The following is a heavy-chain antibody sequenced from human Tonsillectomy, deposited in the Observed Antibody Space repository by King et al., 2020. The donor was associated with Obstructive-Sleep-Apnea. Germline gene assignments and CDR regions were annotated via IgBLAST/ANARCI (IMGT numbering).Heavy chain of an antibody. CDR3: ARQWLEPQGYNWFDP. V-gene: IGHV5-10-1*03. CDR1: GYSFTSYW. J-gene: IGHJ5*02. Sequence: VQLVESGAEVKKPGESLRISCKGSGYSFTSYWISWVRQMPGKGLEWMGRIDPSDSYTNYSPSFQGHVTISADKSISTAYLQWSSLKASDTAMYYCARQWLEPQGYNWFDPWGQGTLVTVSS. D-gene: IGHD6-19*01. CDR2: IDPSDSYT.